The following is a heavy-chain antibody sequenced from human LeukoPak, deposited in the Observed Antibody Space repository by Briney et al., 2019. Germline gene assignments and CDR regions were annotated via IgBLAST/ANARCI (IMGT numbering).Heavy chain of an antibody. Sequence: GGSLRLSCAASGFTFSSYAMSWVRQAPGKGLEWVSAISGSGGSTYYADSVKGRFTISRDNSKNTLYLQMNSLRAEDMAVYYCAKVDRRELAPYYFDYWGQGTLVTVSS. J-gene: IGHJ4*02. CDR2: ISGSGGST. V-gene: IGHV3-23*01. D-gene: IGHD3-3*02. CDR3: AKVDRRELAPYYFDY. CDR1: GFTFSSYA.